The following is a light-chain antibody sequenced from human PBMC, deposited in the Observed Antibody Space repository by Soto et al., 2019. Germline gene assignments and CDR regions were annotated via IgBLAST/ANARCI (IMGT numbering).Light chain of an antibody. CDR1: QNINKN. V-gene: IGKV1-39*01. CDR2: EAS. Sequence: IQMTQSPSSLSAFVGDSVTISCRASQNINKNLNWYQQKSGKAPSLLMYEASTLQSGVPSRFSGSGSGTDFTIAITNLQPEDFATYYCQQSFHTPYTFGPGTKLEI. J-gene: IGKJ2*01. CDR3: QQSFHTPYT.